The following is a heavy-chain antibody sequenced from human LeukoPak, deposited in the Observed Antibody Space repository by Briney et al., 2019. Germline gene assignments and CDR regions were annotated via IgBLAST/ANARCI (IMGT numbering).Heavy chain of an antibody. D-gene: IGHD2-2*01. Sequence: SETLSLTCAVSGGSISSSNWWSWVRQPPGKGLEWIGEIYHSGSTNYNPSLKSRVTISVDTSKNQFSLKLSSVTAADTAVYYCASLWPYQLSAFDIWGQGTMVTVSS. CDR1: GGSISSSNW. V-gene: IGHV4-4*02. CDR2: IYHSGST. CDR3: ASLWPYQLSAFDI. J-gene: IGHJ3*02.